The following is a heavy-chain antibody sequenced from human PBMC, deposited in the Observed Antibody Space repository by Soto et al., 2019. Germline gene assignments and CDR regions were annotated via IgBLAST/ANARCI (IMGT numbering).Heavy chain of an antibody. Sequence: EVQLVESGGGLVQPGGSLRLSCAASGFSLIGYSMNWVRQAPGKGLELVSKISSSSRSIFYADSVKGRFTISRDKAKNPRYLQMDSLKDEDTDVYYCTGCNDRHVWGQGTTATVS. V-gene: IGHV3-48*02. CDR1: GFSLIGYS. J-gene: IGHJ6*02. CDR2: ISSSSRSI. CDR3: TGCNDRHV. D-gene: IGHD1-1*01.